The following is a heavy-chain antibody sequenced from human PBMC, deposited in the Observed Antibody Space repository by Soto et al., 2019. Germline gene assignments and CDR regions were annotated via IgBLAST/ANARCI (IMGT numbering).Heavy chain of an antibody. CDR1: GGTFSSYA. J-gene: IGHJ6*02. V-gene: IGHV1-69*13. Sequence: SVKVSCKASGGTFSSYAISWVRQAPGQGLEWMGGIIPIFGTANYAQKFQGRVTITADESTSTAYMELSSLRSEDTAVYYCARVLDIIVVPAAISYHYGVDVWGQGTTVTVSS. CDR2: IIPIFGTA. D-gene: IGHD2-2*03. CDR3: ARVLDIIVVPAAISYHYGVDV.